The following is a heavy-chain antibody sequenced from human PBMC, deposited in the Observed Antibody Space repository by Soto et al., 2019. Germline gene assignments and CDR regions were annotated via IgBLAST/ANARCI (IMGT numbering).Heavy chain of an antibody. J-gene: IGHJ2*01. CDR1: GFTFSSYA. CDR3: AKRTTGWYFDL. Sequence: EVQLLESGGGLVQPGGSLRLSCAASGFTFSSYAMRWVRQAPGKGLEWVSIISGSGDSTYYADSVKGRFTISRDNSKNTLYLQMNSLRAEDTAVYYCAKRTTGWYFDLWGRGTLVTVSS. V-gene: IGHV3-23*01. CDR2: ISGSGDST.